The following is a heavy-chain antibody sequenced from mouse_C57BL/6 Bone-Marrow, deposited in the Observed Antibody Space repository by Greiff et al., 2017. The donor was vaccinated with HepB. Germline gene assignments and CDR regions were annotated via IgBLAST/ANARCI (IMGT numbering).Heavy chain of an antibody. D-gene: IGHD3-2*02. CDR1: GYTFTSYW. V-gene: IGHV1-53*01. Sequence: VQLQQPGTELVKPGASVKLSCKASGYTFTSYWMHWVKQRPGQGLEWIGNINPSNGGTNYNEKFKSKATLTVDKSSSTADMQLSSLTSEDSAVYYCARTAQSSRRYFDYWGQGTTLTVSS. J-gene: IGHJ2*01. CDR2: INPSNGGT. CDR3: ARTAQSSRRYFDY.